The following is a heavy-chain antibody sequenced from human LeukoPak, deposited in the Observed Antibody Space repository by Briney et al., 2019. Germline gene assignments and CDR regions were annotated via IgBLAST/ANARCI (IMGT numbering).Heavy chain of an antibody. CDR1: GFTFSSYA. Sequence: PGGSLRLSCAASGFTFSSYAMSWVRQAPGKGLEWVSAISGSGGSTYYADSVKGRFTISRDSSKNTLYLQMNSLRAEDTAVYYCAKSHWTLGYCSSTSCYTGTDFDYWGQGTLVTVSS. J-gene: IGHJ4*02. V-gene: IGHV3-23*01. CDR2: ISGSGGST. D-gene: IGHD2-2*02. CDR3: AKSHWTLGYCSSTSCYTGTDFDY.